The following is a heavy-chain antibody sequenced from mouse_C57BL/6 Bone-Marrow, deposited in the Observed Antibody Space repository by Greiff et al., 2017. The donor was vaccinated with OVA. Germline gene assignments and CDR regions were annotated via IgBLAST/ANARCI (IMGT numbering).Heavy chain of an antibody. CDR1: GFSLTSYG. V-gene: IGHV2-3*01. CDR2: LWGDGST. CDR3: APYYYGSIPYAMDY. D-gene: IGHD1-1*01. J-gene: IGHJ4*01. Sequence: LQESGPGLVAPSQSLSITCPVSGFSLTSYGVSWVRQPPGKGLEWLGVLWGDGSTNYPSALISRLCISKDNSKSQVLLKLNSLQTDDTATYYWAPYYYGSIPYAMDYWGQGTSVTVSS.